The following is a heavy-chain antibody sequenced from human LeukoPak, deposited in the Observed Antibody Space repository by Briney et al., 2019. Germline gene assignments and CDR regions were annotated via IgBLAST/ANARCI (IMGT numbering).Heavy chain of an antibody. Sequence: ASVKLSCKASGYIFTSYYRHWVRQARGQGLEWVGRIDPSDQTTSHAQKFQGRITMTRDTSTRTVYMELSSLRSEQTAVYYCARDTIHGDDYVFDFWGQGTLVTVSS. CDR1: GYIFTSYY. CDR3: ARDTIHGDDYVFDF. V-gene: IGHV1-46*01. D-gene: IGHD5-12*01. CDR2: IDPSDQTT. J-gene: IGHJ4*02.